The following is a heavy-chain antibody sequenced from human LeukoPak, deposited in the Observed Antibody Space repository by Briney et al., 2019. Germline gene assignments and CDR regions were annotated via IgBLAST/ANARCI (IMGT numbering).Heavy chain of an antibody. J-gene: IGHJ4*02. V-gene: IGHV4-59*01. CDR3: VRERQGAANIRLFDY. Sequence: SETLSLTCAVSVGSTGTYYWSWVRQPPGKGLECVGYMYDSGSTMYKPTLKSRVTISLDTPRNQFSLKLRSVTAADTAVYFCVRERQGAANIRLFDYWGQGTLVTVSS. CDR1: VGSTGTYY. CDR2: MYDSGST. D-gene: IGHD2-15*01.